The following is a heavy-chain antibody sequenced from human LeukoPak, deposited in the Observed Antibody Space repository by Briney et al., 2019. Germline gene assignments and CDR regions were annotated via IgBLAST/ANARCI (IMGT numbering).Heavy chain of an antibody. CDR3: ARDRSLRYFDWLFPDAFDI. CDR1: GGSFSGYY. D-gene: IGHD3-9*01. J-gene: IGHJ3*02. V-gene: IGHV4-34*01. Sequence: SETLSLTCAVYGGSFSGYYWSWIRQPPGKGLEWIGEINHSGSTNYNPSLKSRVTISVDTSKNQFSLKLSSVTAADAAVYYCARDRSLRYFDWLFPDAFDIWGQGTMVTVSS. CDR2: INHSGST.